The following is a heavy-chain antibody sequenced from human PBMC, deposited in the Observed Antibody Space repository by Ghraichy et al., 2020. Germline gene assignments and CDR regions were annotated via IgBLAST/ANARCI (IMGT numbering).Heavy chain of an antibody. D-gene: IGHD3-3*01. V-gene: IGHV3-48*01. J-gene: IGHJ4*02. CDR2: ISSSSSTI. Sequence: GGSLRLSCAASGFTFSSYSMNWVRQAPGKGLEWVSYISSSSSTIYYADSVKGRFTISRDNAKNSLYLQMNSLRAEDTAVYYCAREGEGYYDFWSGYWLTNKTAYFDYWGQGTLVTVSS. CDR3: AREGEGYYDFWSGYWLTNKTAYFDY. CDR1: GFTFSSYS.